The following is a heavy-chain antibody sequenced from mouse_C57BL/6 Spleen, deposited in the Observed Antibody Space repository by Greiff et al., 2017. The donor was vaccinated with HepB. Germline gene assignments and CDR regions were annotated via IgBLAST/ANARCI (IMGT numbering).Heavy chain of an antibody. V-gene: IGHV14-4*01. J-gene: IGHJ2*01. D-gene: IGHD1-1*01. CDR3: TTRDYYD. CDR2: IDPENGDT. CDR1: GFNIKDDY. Sequence: EVQLQQSGAELVRPGASVKLSCTASGFNIKDDYMHWVKRRPEQGLEWIGWIDPENGDTEYASKFQGKATITAATSSNTAYLQLSSLTSEDTAVYYCTTRDYYDWGKGTTLTVSS.